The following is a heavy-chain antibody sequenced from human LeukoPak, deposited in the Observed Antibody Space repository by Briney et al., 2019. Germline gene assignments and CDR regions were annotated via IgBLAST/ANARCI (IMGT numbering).Heavy chain of an antibody. CDR1: GGSIRSYY. CDR3: ARSGGGWQGGSWEYYFDY. CDR2: IYYSGST. J-gene: IGHJ4*02. Sequence: SETLSLTCTVSGGSIRSYYWSWIRQPPGKGLEWIGYIYYSGSTNYNPSLKSRVTISVDTSKNQFSLKLSSVTAADTAVYYCARSGGGWQGGSWEYYFDYWGQGTLVTVSS. V-gene: IGHV4-59*08. D-gene: IGHD2-15*01.